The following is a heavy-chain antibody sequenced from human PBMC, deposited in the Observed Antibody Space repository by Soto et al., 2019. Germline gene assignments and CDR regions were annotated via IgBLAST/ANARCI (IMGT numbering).Heavy chain of an antibody. D-gene: IGHD4-17*01. V-gene: IGHV3-23*01. J-gene: IGHJ2*01. Sequence: GGSLRLSCAASGFTFSSYAMSWVRQAPGKGLEWVSAISGSGGSTYYADSVKGRFTISRDNSKNTLYLQMNSLRAEDTAVYYCAKDDNDYGDHIYFDLWGRGTLVTVSS. CDR2: ISGSGGST. CDR3: AKDDNDYGDHIYFDL. CDR1: GFTFSSYA.